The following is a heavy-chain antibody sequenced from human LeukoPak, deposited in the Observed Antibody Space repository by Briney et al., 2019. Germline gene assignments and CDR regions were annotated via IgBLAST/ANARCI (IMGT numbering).Heavy chain of an antibody. CDR3: ARDLAFGGVIVMSY. D-gene: IGHD3-16*02. CDR2: ISAYNGNT. J-gene: IGHJ4*02. CDR1: GYTFTSYG. V-gene: IGHV1-18*01. Sequence: GGSVKVSCKASGYTFTSYGISWVRQAPGQGLEWMGWISAYNGNTNYAQKLQGRVTMTTDTSTSTAYMELRSLRSDDTAVYYCARDLAFGGVIVMSYWGQGTLVTVSS.